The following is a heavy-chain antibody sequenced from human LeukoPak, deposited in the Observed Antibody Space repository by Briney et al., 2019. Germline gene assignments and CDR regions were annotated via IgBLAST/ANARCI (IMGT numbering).Heavy chain of an antibody. V-gene: IGHV4-59*01. Sequence: SETLSLTCTVSGGSISTYYWSWIRQPPGKGLEWMGYISYSGSTNYNPSLKGRVTITVDTSKNQFSLKLNSVTAADTAVYYCARVQYSSSHLSYYYYNTDVWGQGTTVIVSS. CDR3: ARVQYSSSHLSYYYYNTDV. CDR2: ISYSGST. CDR1: GGSISTYY. D-gene: IGHD6-13*01. J-gene: IGHJ6*02.